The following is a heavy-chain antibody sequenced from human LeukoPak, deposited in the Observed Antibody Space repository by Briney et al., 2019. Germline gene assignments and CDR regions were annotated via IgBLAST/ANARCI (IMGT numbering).Heavy chain of an antibody. J-gene: IGHJ6*02. CDR3: TRGPIQQWRYYGMDV. V-gene: IGHV3-49*04. CDR2: IRSKTYGGTT. Sequence: GGSLRLSCTASGFTFGDHAMSWVRQAPGKGLEWVGFIRSKTYGGTTEYAASVKGRFTISRDDSKSIAYLQMNSLKTEDTAVYYCTRGPIQQWRYYGMDVWGQGTTVTVSS. CDR1: GFTFGDHA. D-gene: IGHD5-18*01.